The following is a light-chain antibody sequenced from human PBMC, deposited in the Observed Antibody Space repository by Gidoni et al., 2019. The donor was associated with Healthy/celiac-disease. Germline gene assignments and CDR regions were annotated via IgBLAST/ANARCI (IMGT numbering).Light chain of an antibody. CDR2: GAS. CDR1: QSVSSN. CDR3: QQYNNWPLT. V-gene: IGKV3-15*01. J-gene: IGKJ4*01. Sequence: DIVMTQSPATLSVSPGERATLSCRASQSVSSNLAWYQQKPGQAPRLLMYGASTRATDIPARISGSGSGTEFTLTISSLQSEDFAVYYCQQYNNWPLTFGGGTKVEIK.